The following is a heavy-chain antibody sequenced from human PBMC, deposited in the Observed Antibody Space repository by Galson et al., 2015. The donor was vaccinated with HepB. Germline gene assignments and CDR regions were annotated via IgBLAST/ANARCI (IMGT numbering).Heavy chain of an antibody. J-gene: IGHJ6*02. CDR2: ISGSGGST. D-gene: IGHD3-9*01. V-gene: IGHV3-23*01. CDR3: AKSTDILTGYLI. CDR1: GFTFSSYA. Sequence: SLRLSCAASGFTFSSYAMSWVRQAPGKGLEWVSAISGSGGSTYYADSVKSRFTISRDNSKNTLYLQMNSLRAEDTAVYYCAKSTDILTGYLIWGQGTTVTVSS.